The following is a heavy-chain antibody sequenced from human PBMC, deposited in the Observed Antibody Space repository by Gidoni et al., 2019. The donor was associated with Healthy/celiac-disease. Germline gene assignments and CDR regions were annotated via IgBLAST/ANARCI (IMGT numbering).Heavy chain of an antibody. J-gene: IGHJ4*02. CDR3: ARANPTIFYPNAGYYFDY. D-gene: IGHD3-9*01. V-gene: IGHV1-69*01. CDR1: GGNFSSYA. Sequence: QVQLVQSGAEVKKPGSSVKVSCKASGGNFSSYAISWVRQAPGQGLEWMGGIIPIFGTANYAQKFQGRVTITADESTSTAYMELSSLRSEDTAVYYCARANPTIFYPNAGYYFDYWGQGTLVTVSS. CDR2: IIPIFGTA.